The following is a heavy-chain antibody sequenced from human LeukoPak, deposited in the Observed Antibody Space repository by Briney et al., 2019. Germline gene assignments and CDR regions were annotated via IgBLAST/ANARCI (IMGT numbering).Heavy chain of an antibody. J-gene: IGHJ6*04. D-gene: IGHD3-16*01. CDR2: IYYSGST. V-gene: IGHV4-59*01. CDR1: GGSISSYY. Sequence: PSETLSLTCTVSGGSISSYYWSWIRQPPGKGLEWIGYIYYSGSTNYNPSLKSRVTISVDTSKNQFSLKLSSMTAADTAVYYCARSFDNYYYYHMDVWGKGTTVTVSS. CDR3: ARSFDNYYYYHMDV.